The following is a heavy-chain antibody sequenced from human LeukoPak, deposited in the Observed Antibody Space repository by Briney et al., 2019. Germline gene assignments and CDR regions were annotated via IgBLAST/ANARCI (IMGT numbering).Heavy chain of an antibody. CDR3: AREGWKLLISFDY. J-gene: IGHJ4*02. CDR2: INPNSGGT. V-gene: IGHV1-2*02. D-gene: IGHD1-26*01. Sequence: ASVKVCCKASGYTFTGYYMHWVRQAPGQGLEWMGWINPNSGGTNYAQKYQGRVTMPRDTSISTAYMELSRLRSDDTAVYYCAREGWKLLISFDYWGQGTLVTVSS. CDR1: GYTFTGYY.